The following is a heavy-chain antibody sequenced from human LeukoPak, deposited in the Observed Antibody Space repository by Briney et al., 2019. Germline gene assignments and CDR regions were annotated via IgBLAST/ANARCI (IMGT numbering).Heavy chain of an antibody. V-gene: IGHV1-8*02. CDR1: GGTFSSYD. CDR3: ARDDSSSWYIPFDY. CDR2: MNPNSGNT. Sequence: GASVKVSCKASGGTFSSYDINWVRQATGQGLEWMGWMNPNSGNTGYAQKFQGRVTMTRNTSISTAYMELSSLRSEDTAVYYCARDDSSSWYIPFDYWGQGTLVTVSS. D-gene: IGHD6-13*01. J-gene: IGHJ4*02.